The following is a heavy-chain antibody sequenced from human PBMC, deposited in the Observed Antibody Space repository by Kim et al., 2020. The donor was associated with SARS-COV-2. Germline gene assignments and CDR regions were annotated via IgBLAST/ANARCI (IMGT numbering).Heavy chain of an antibody. V-gene: IGHV3-23*01. CDR3: AKDALMVRGRFDRPQGSDY. D-gene: IGHD3-10*01. J-gene: IGHJ4*02. Sequence: GRVTISRDNSKDTLYLQMNSLRAEDTAVYYCAKDALMVRGRFDRPQGSDYWGQGTLVTVSS.